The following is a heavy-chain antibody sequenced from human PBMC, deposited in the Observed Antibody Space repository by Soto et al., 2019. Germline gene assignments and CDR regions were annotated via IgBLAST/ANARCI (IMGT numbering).Heavy chain of an antibody. D-gene: IGHD1-26*01. Sequence: GGSLRLSCAASGFSFGSYVMNLVRQAPGKGLECVAVISYDGDKTYYADSVKGRFTISRDNSNSTLYLQMNSPRAEDTAIYYCARGAGATDYFDYWGQGALVTVSS. CDR3: ARGAGATDYFDY. CDR2: ISYDGDKT. CDR1: GFSFGSYV. J-gene: IGHJ4*02. V-gene: IGHV3-33*05.